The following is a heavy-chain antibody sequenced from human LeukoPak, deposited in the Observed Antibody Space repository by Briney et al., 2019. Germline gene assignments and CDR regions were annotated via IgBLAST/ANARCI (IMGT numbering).Heavy chain of an antibody. Sequence: SETLSLTCAVYGGSFSGYYWSWIRQPPGKGLEWIGEINHSGSTNYNPSLKSRVTISVDTSKNQFSLKLSSVTAADTAVYYCARGEQLRSTPLPSYSYMDVWGKGTTVTVSS. J-gene: IGHJ6*03. CDR1: GGSFSGYY. V-gene: IGHV4-34*01. CDR3: ARGEQLRSTPLPSYSYMDV. CDR2: INHSGST. D-gene: IGHD1/OR15-1a*01.